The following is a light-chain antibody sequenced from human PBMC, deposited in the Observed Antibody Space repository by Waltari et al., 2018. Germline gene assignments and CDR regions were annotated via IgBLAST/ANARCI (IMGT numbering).Light chain of an antibody. CDR3: QQYHTTPNT. V-gene: IGKV4-1*01. CDR2: WAS. Sequence: EIVMTQSPDSLAVALGERATINCKSSQSVLKTSNNKNYLTWYQQKPGQPPKLLIYWASTREAGVPDRFSGSGSGRDFTLTISSLQAEDVAVYYCQQYHTTPNTFGQGTHLEIK. CDR1: QSVLKTSNNKNY. J-gene: IGKJ2*01.